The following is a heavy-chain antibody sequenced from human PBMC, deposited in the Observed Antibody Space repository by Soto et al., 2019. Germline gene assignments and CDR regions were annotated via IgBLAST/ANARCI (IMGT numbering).Heavy chain of an antibody. V-gene: IGHV3-23*01. J-gene: IGHJ4*02. CDR2: FSGSGGST. D-gene: IGHD2-15*01. Sequence: EVQLLESGGGLVQPGGSLRLSCATSGFTFGSYDMSWVRQAPGKGLEWVSTFSGSGGSTYYADSVKGRFTISRDNSKNTVYLRMNSLRADDTAVYYCAKDRRGGYCSGGRCYSPDYWGQGALGTVSS. CDR3: AKDRRGGYCSGGRCYSPDY. CDR1: GFTFGSYD.